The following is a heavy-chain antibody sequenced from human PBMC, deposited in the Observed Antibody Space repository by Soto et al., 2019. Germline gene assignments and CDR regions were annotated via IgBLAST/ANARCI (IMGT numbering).Heavy chain of an antibody. V-gene: IGHV3-9*01. CDR3: AKGWVAGTLAFDI. D-gene: IGHD6-19*01. CDR1: GFTFDDYA. Sequence: EVQLVESGGGLVQPGRSLRLSCAASGFTFDDYAMHWVRQAPGKGLEWVSGISWNSGSIGYADSVKGRFTISRDNAKNSLYLQMNNLRDEDTALYYCAKGWVAGTLAFDIWGQGTMVTVSS. CDR2: ISWNSGSI. J-gene: IGHJ3*02.